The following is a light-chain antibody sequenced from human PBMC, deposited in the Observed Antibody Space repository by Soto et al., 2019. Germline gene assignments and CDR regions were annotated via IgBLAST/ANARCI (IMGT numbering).Light chain of an antibody. CDR1: SSNIGAGYD. J-gene: IGLJ3*02. CDR3: QSYDSSLSAL. CDR2: SNS. V-gene: IGLV1-40*01. Sequence: QSVLTQPPSVSGAPGQRVTISCTGSSSNIGAGYDVHWYQQLPGTAPKLLIYSNSNRPSGVPDRFSGSKSGTSASLVITGLQAEDEADYYCQSYDSSLSALFGGGTKLTVL.